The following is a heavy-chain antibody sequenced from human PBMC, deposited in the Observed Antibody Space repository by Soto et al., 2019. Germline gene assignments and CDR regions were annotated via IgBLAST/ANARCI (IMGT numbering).Heavy chain of an antibody. CDR3: AREGGIQRWFNDALDI. CDR1: GVTFSSYA. Sequence: QVQLVESGGGVVQPGRSLRLSCAASGVTFSSYAMHWVRQAPGTGLEWVAVISYDGSNKYYADSVKGRFTISRDNSKNTVYLPMNSLRAEDTAVSYCAREGGIQRWFNDALDIWGQGTIGTVSS. CDR2: ISYDGSNK. J-gene: IGHJ3*02. V-gene: IGHV3-30-3*01. D-gene: IGHD5-18*01.